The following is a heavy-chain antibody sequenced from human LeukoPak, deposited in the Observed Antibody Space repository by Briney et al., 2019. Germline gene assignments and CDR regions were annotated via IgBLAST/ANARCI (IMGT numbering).Heavy chain of an antibody. Sequence: ASVKVCCKASGYTFTSYAMHWVRQAPGPRLEWMGWINAGNGNTKYSQKVQGRVTITRDTSASTAYMELSSLRSEDTAVYYCARGTGYSYGFGFDYWGQGTLVTVSS. CDR2: INAGNGNT. CDR1: GYTFTSYA. CDR3: ARGTGYSYGFGFDY. J-gene: IGHJ4*02. D-gene: IGHD5-18*01. V-gene: IGHV1-3*01.